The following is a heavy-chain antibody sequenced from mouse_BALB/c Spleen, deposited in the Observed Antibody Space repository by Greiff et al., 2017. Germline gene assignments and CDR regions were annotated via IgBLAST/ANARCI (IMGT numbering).Heavy chain of an antibody. CDR1: GYSFTGYF. CDR3: ARDYYGSRRNAMDY. CDR2: INPYNGDT. V-gene: IGHV1-20*02. Sequence: VQLQQSGPELVKPGASVKISCKASGYSFTGYFMNWVMQSHGKSLEWIGRINPYNGDTFYNQKFKGKATLTVDKSSSTAHMELRSLASEDSAVYYCARDYYGSRRNAMDYWGQGTSVTVSS. D-gene: IGHD1-1*01. J-gene: IGHJ4*01.